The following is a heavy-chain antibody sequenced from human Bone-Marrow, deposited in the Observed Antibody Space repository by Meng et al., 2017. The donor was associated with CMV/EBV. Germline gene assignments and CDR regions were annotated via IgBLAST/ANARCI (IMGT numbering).Heavy chain of an antibody. CDR3: ARDRMSAAISDAFDI. Sequence: GESLKISCAASGFTFSDYYMSWIRQAPGKGLEWVSGINWNGISTDYADSMKGRFTISRDNAKNSLYLQMNSLRAEDTALYYCARDRMSAAISDAFDIWGQGKMVNVAS. CDR1: GFTFSDYY. J-gene: IGHJ3*02. V-gene: IGHV3-20*04. CDR2: INWNGIST. D-gene: IGHD2-2*02.